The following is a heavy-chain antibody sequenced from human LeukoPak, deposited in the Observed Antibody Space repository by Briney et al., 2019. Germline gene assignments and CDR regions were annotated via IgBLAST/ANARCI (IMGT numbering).Heavy chain of an antibody. D-gene: IGHD5-18*01. V-gene: IGHV5-10-1*01. J-gene: IGHJ6*04. CDR1: GYSFTSYW. Sequence: GASLRISCKGSGYSFTSYWISWVRQMPGKGLEWMGRIDPSDSYTNYSPSFQGHVTISADKSISTAYLQWSSLKASDTDMYYCATVDTAMVTRDSYYYGMDVWGKGTTVTVSS. CDR2: IDPSDSYT. CDR3: ATVDTAMVTRDSYYYGMDV.